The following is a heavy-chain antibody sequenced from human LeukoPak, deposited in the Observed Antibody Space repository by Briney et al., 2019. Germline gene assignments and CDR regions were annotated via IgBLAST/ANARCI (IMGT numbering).Heavy chain of an antibody. CDR3: ARGLRDRHGMDV. CDR2: IHRDGNNI. Sequence: PGGSLRLSCVASGFTFDTYWMHWVRQAPGKGLVWVSRIHRDGNNINYADFVQGRFTVSRDNAKNTLYLQMHSLRVEDTAMYYCARGLRDRHGMDVWGQGTTVTVSS. J-gene: IGHJ6*02. V-gene: IGHV3-74*01. CDR1: GFTFDTYW.